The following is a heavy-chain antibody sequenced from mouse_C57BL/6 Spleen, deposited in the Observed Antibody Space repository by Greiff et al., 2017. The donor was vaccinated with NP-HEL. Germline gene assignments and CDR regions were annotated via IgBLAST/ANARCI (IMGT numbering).Heavy chain of an antibody. Sequence: EVQLQESGGGLVQPGGSMKLSCAASGFTFSDAWMDWVRQSPEKGLEWVAEIRNKANNHATYYAESVKGRFTISRDDSKSSVYLQMNSLRAEDTGIYYCTRPTVVATRGYFDVWGTGTTVTVSS. CDR3: TRPTVVATRGYFDV. V-gene: IGHV6-6*01. CDR1: GFTFSDAW. J-gene: IGHJ1*03. D-gene: IGHD1-1*01. CDR2: IRNKANNHAT.